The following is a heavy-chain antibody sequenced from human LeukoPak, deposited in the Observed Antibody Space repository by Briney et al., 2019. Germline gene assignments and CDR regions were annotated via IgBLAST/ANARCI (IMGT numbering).Heavy chain of an antibody. CDR3: ARFYGGYYYYYMDV. Sequence: SETLSLTCTVSGGSISSYYWSWVRQPPGKGLEWVGYIYYSGSTNYNPSLKSRVTMPVDTSKNQFSLKLNSVTAADTAVYYCARFYGGYYYYYMDVWGKGTTVTVSS. V-gene: IGHV4-59*08. CDR2: IYYSGST. J-gene: IGHJ6*03. CDR1: GGSISSYY. D-gene: IGHD4-17*01.